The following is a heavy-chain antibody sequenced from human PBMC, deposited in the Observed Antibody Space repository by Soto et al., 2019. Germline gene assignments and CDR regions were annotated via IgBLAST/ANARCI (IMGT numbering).Heavy chain of an antibody. Sequence: EVQLLESGGGLVQPGGSLRLSCAASGFTFSSYAMTWVRQTPGKGLEWVSSLNSGGSRTFYADSVKGRFTISRDNSKKMLYLQMNSLRAEDTALYYCAKGGIGELGGVDYWGQGTLVTVSS. D-gene: IGHD1-26*01. CDR2: LNSGGSRT. V-gene: IGHV3-23*01. J-gene: IGHJ4*02. CDR1: GFTFSSYA. CDR3: AKGGIGELGGVDY.